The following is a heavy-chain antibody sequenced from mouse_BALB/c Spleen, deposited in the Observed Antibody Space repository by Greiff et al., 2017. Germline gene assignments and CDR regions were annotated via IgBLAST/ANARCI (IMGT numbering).Heavy chain of an antibody. J-gene: IGHJ2*01. V-gene: IGHV2-9*02. CDR2: IWAGGST. Sequence: VKLMESGPGLVAPSQSLSITCTVSGFSLTSYGVHWVRQPPGKGLEWLGVIWAGGSTNYNSALMSRLSISKDNSKSQVFLKMNSLHTDDTAMYYCAREGRATGNYFDDWGQGTTLTVSS. CDR1: GFSLTSYG. D-gene: IGHD3-1*01. CDR3: AREGRATGNYFDD.